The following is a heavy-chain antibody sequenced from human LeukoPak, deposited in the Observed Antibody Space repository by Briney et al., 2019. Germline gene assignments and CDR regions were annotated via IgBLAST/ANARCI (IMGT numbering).Heavy chain of an antibody. D-gene: IGHD6-19*01. Sequence: GGSLRLSCAASGFTFNDYIMHWVRQIPGQGLEWVSLIYWDERRTYYSDSVKGRFTISRDNSQNSLYLQMNSLRIEDTALYYCAKDMVGVAVAGGLGVTDVWGKGTMVTVSS. CDR1: GFTFNDYI. CDR3: AKDMVGVAVAGGLGVTDV. V-gene: IGHV3-43*01. CDR2: IYWDERRT. J-gene: IGHJ6*04.